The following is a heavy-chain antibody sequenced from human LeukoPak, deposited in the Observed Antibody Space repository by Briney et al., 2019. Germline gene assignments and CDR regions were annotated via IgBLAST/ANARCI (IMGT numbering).Heavy chain of an antibody. CDR2: IYYSGST. J-gene: IGHJ4*02. D-gene: IGHD3-22*01. CDR3: ARASDYYDSSGYFRFDY. CDR1: GGSISSYY. Sequence: SETLSLTCTVSGGSISSYYWSWIRQPPGKGLEWIGYIYYSGSTNYNPSLKSRVTISVDTSKNQFSLKLSSVTAADTAVYYCARASDYYDSSGYFRFDYWGQGTLVTVSS. V-gene: IGHV4-59*01.